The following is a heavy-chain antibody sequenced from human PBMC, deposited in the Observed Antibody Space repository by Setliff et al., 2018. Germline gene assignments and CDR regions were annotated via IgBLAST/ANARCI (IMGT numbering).Heavy chain of an antibody. V-gene: IGHV1-8*03. D-gene: IGHD3-3*01. CDR3: AISTIFGVVSPTPDAFDI. Sequence: ASVKVSCKASGYTFTSYAFSWVRQATGQGLEWMGWMNPNSGNTGYAQKFQGRVTITRNTSISTAYMELSSLRSEDTAVYYCAISTIFGVVSPTPDAFDIWGQGTMVTVSS. CDR1: GYTFTSYA. J-gene: IGHJ3*02. CDR2: MNPNSGNT.